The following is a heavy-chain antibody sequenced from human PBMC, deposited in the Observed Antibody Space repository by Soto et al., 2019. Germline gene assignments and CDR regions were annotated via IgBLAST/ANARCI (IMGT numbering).Heavy chain of an antibody. CDR1: GGSISSDDYY. CDR3: ARDLDGLHDDTSGPFPRPG. V-gene: IGHV4-30-4*01. CDR2: IHSSGSI. D-gene: IGHD3-22*01. Sequence: TLSLTCTVSGGSISSDDYYWSWIRQAPGRGLEWIGYIHSSGSIYYNPSLKSRATMSIDTAGIQFSLKVSSVTVADTAVYYCARDLDGLHDDTSGPFPRPGWGQGTLVTV. J-gene: IGHJ1*01.